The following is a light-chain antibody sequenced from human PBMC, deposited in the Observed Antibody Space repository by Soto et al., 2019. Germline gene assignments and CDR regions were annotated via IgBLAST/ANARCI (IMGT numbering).Light chain of an antibody. CDR1: NSNIGAGYD. V-gene: IGLV1-40*01. CDR2: DDT. Sequence: QSVLTQPPSVSGAPGQRVTIACTGTNSNIGAGYDVHWYQQLPGTAPKLLIFDDTHRPSGVPDRFSGSKSGTSASLAIAGLQAEDEADYYCQSYDSSLNVVFGGGTKLTVL. J-gene: IGLJ2*01. CDR3: QSYDSSLNVV.